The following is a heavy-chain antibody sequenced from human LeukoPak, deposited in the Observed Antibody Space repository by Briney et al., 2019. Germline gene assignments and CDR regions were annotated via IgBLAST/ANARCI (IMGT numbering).Heavy chain of an antibody. J-gene: IGHJ4*02. CDR1: GFTFSSYA. V-gene: IGHV3-48*03. Sequence: LGGSLRLSCAASGFTFSSYAMNWVRQAPGKGLEWVSHISNGDDSIYYADSVKGRFTISRDNARNSLYLQMNSLRAEDTAVYYCARHYYDSSGYYKGDYWGQGTLVTVSS. CDR2: ISNGDDSI. D-gene: IGHD3-22*01. CDR3: ARHYYDSSGYYKGDY.